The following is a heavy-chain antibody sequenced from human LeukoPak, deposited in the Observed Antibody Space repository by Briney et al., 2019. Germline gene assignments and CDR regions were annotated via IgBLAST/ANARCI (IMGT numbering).Heavy chain of an antibody. V-gene: IGHV3-30*18. Sequence: PGRSLRLSCAASGFTFSSYGMHWVRQAPGKGLEGVAVISYDGSNKYYADSVKGRFTISRDNSKNTLYLQMNSLRAEDTAVYYCAKSYRSGWYDIDYWGQGTLVTVSS. CDR2: ISYDGSNK. J-gene: IGHJ4*02. CDR3: AKSYRSGWYDIDY. CDR1: GFTFSSYG. D-gene: IGHD6-19*01.